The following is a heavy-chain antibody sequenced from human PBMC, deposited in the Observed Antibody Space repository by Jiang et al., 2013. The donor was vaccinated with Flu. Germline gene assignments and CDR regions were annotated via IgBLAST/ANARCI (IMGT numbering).Heavy chain of an antibody. CDR3: ARMGGEYYYDSSGYYLTSAFDI. V-gene: IGHV1-18*01. CDR2: ISAYNGNT. D-gene: IGHD3-22*01. J-gene: IGHJ3*02. CDR1: GYTFTSYG. Sequence: GAEVKKPGASVKVSCKASGYTFTSYGISWVRQAPGQGLEWMGWISAYNGNTNYAQKLQGRVTMTTDTSTSTAYMELSSLRSEDTAVYYCARMGGEYYYDSSGYYLTSAFDIWGQGTMVTVSS.